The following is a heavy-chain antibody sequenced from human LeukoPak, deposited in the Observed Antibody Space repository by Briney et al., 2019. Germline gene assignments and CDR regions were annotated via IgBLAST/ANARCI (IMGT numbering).Heavy chain of an antibody. Sequence: ASVKVSCKVSGYTLTELSMHWVRQAPGKGLEWMGGFDPEDGETIYAQKFQGRVTMTEDTSTDTAYMELSSLRSEDTAVYYCASFLGPYYYYYYYMDVWGKETTVTVSS. D-gene: IGHD1-26*01. CDR1: GYTLTELS. J-gene: IGHJ6*03. CDR2: FDPEDGET. V-gene: IGHV1-24*01. CDR3: ASFLGPYYYYYYYMDV.